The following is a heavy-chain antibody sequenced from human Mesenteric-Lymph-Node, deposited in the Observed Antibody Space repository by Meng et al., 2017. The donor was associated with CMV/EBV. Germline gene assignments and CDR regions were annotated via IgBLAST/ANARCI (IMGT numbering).Heavy chain of an antibody. CDR3: ARSLVVPAATQNYYYYGMDV. J-gene: IGHJ6*02. CDR2: ISGYNGNT. CDR1: GYTFNTYG. V-gene: IGHV1-18*01. D-gene: IGHD2-2*01. Sequence: ASVKVSCKASGYTFNTYGISWVRQAPGQGHEWMGWISGYNGNTNYGQKFQGRVTLTRDTSTNTAYMELGSLRAEDTAVYYCARSLVVPAATQNYYYYGMDVWGQGTTVTVSS.